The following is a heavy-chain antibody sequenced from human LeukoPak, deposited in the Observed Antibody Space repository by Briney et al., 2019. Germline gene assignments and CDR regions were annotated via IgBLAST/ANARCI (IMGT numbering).Heavy chain of an antibody. Sequence: SETLSLTCTVSGGSISSFYWSWIRQPPGKGLEWIGCISYSWSTNYNPSLKSRVTISVDTSKNQFSLKLSSVTAADTAVYYCARHRRYYFDSEFDFWGQGTLVTVSS. J-gene: IGHJ4*02. D-gene: IGHD3-22*01. CDR2: ISYSWST. V-gene: IGHV4-59*08. CDR1: GGSISSFY. CDR3: ARHRRYYFDSEFDF.